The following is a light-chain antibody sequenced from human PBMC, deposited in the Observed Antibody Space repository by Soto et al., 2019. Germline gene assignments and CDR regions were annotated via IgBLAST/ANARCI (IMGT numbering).Light chain of an antibody. V-gene: IGKV4-1*01. CDR3: QQYYTTPPT. CDR2: WAS. CDR1: QSVLYSSNNKKY. Sequence: DIVMTQSPDSLAVSLGARATINCKSSQSVLYSSNNKKYLAWYQQKPGQPPKLLIYWASTRESGVPDRFSGSGSGTDFTLTISSLQAEDVAVYYCQQYYTTPPTFGPGTKVDIK. J-gene: IGKJ3*01.